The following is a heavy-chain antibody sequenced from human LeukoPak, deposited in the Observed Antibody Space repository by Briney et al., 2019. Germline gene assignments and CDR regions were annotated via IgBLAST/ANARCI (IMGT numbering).Heavy chain of an antibody. D-gene: IGHD6-13*01. CDR3: AKPPGYSSSWFSLFDF. J-gene: IGHJ4*02. CDR2: ISGSGGSA. CDR1: GFTFSSYA. V-gene: IGHV3-23*01. Sequence: GGSLRLSRAASGFTFSSYAMSWVRQAPGKGLEWVSGISGSGGSAYYADSVKGRFTISRDNSKNTLFLQMNSLRAEDTAVYYCAKPPGYSSSWFSLFDFWGQGTLVTVSS.